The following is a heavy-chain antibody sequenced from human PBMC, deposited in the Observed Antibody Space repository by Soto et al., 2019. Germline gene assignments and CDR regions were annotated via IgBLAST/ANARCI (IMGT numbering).Heavy chain of an antibody. D-gene: IGHD3-3*01. CDR2: INHSGSS. CDR1: GGSISSYY. J-gene: IGHJ5*02. CDR3: ARSAVDFDFWGAYQGWFDP. V-gene: IGHV4-59*01. Sequence: QVQLQESGPGLVKPSETLSLTCTVSGGSISSYYWSWIRQPPGKGLEWIGYINHSGSSNSNPSLKSRVTISVDTSKIQFSLKLSSVTAADTAVYYCARSAVDFDFWGAYQGWFDPWGQGTLVTVSS.